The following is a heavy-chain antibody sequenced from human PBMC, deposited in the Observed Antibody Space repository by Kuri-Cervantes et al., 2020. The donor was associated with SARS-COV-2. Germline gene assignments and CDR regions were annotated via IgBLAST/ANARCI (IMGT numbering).Heavy chain of an antibody. CDR3: ASGSSTGNYWYDY. J-gene: IGHJ4*02. V-gene: IGHV5-51*01. D-gene: IGHD1-1*01. Sequence: GGSLRLSCKGSGYSFTSYWIGWVRQMPGKGLEWMGIIYPGDSDTRYSPSFQGQVTISADKSISTAYLQWSSLKASDTAMYYCASGSSTGNYWYDYWGQGTLVTVSS. CDR1: GYSFTSYW. CDR2: IYPGDSDT.